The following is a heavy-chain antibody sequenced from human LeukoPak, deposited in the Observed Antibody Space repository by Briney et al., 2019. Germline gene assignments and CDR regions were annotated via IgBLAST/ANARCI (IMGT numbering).Heavy chain of an antibody. V-gene: IGHV3-9*01. D-gene: IGHD3-22*01. CDR1: GFTFDDYA. Sequence: PGGSLRLSCAASGFTFDDYAMHWVRQAPGKGLEWVSGISWNSGSIGYADSVKGRFTISRDNAENSLYLQMSSLRDEDTAIYYCASCSYDSSGYFYGWGQGTLVTVSS. CDR3: ASCSYDSSGYFYG. CDR2: ISWNSGSI. J-gene: IGHJ4*02.